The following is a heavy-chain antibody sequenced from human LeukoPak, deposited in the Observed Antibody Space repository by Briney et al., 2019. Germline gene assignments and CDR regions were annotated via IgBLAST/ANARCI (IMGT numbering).Heavy chain of an antibody. CDR1: GFTFDDYA. D-gene: IGHD2-21*01. J-gene: IGHJ6*02. V-gene: IGHV3-9*01. CDR2: ISWNSGSI. Sequence: GRSLRLSCAASGFTFDDYAMHWVRQAPGKGLEWVSGISWNSGSIGYADSVKGRFTISRDNAKNSLYLQMNSLRAEDTAVYYCARDIKGKIPARNGMDVWGQGTTVTVSS. CDR3: ARDIKGKIPARNGMDV.